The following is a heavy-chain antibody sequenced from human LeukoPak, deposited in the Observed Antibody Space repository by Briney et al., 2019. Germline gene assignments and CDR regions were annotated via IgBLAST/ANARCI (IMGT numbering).Heavy chain of an antibody. CDR3: ARADDYYDSSGYSAHFDY. D-gene: IGHD3-22*01. CDR1: GYTFTGYY. Sequence: ASVKVSCKASGYTFTGYYMHWVRQAPGQGLEWMGWINPNSGGTNYAQKFQGRVTMTRDTSISTAYMELSRLRSDDTAVYYCARADDYYDSSGYSAHFDYWGQGTLVTVSS. CDR2: INPNSGGT. V-gene: IGHV1-2*02. J-gene: IGHJ4*02.